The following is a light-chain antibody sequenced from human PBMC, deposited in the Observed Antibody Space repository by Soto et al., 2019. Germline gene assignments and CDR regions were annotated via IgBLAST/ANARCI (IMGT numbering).Light chain of an antibody. Sequence: PGETATLSCKASQPIKTFYFGXYQXKXGXXXKXXXNGVYTRATGIPARFSGSGYGTDFTLTISRLEPEDFAVYYCQQYGSSPITFGQGKRLEIK. CDR1: QPIKTFY. CDR3: QQYGSSPIT. J-gene: IGKJ5*01. V-gene: IGKV3-20*01. CDR2: GVY.